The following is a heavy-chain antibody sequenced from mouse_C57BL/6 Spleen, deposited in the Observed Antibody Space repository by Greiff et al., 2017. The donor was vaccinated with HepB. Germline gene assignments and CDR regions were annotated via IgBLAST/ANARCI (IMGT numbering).Heavy chain of an antibody. J-gene: IGHJ3*01. CDR1: GYSFTDYN. CDR2: INPNYGTT. V-gene: IGHV1-39*01. CDR3: ARSDGYDEKAWFAY. Sequence: VQLKESGPELVKPGASVKISCKASGYSFTDYNMNWVKQSNGKSLEWIGVINPNYGTTSYNQKFKGKATLTVDQSSSTTYMQLNSLTSEDSAVYYWARSDGYDEKAWFAYWGQGTLVTVSA. D-gene: IGHD2-2*01.